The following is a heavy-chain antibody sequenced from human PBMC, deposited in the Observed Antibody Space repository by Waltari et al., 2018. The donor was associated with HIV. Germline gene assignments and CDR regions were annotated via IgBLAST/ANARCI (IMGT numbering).Heavy chain of an antibody. Sequence: QVQLVQSGAEVKKPGASVKVSCKASGYTVSNYAVHWVRQAPGQRLEWLGWINAANGNTRFSQKFQGRVTITGDTSATTMYMELNSLKSEDTAVYYCARDVDRGRGNWFDPWGQGTLVTVSS. J-gene: IGHJ5*02. CDR1: GYTVSNYA. V-gene: IGHV1-3*01. CDR3: ARDVDRGRGNWFDP. D-gene: IGHD3-10*01. CDR2: INAANGNT.